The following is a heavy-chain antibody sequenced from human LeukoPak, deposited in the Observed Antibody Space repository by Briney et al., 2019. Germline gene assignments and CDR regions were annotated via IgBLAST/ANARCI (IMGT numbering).Heavy chain of an antibody. J-gene: IGHJ4*02. CDR3: ARSTFGDLFFDY. CDR1: GGSISRYY. Sequence: SETLSLTCTVSGGSISRYYWSWIRQPPGKGLEWIGYFHYDGSTNYNPSLKSRVTMSLDTSKNQFSLKLSSVTAADTAVYYCARSTFGDLFFDYWGQGTLVTVSS. D-gene: IGHD3-10*01. V-gene: IGHV4-59*01. CDR2: FHYDGST.